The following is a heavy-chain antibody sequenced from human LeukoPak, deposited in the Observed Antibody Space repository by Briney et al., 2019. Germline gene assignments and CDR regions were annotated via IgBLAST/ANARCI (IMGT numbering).Heavy chain of an antibody. J-gene: IGHJ4*02. D-gene: IGHD5-24*01. Sequence: PSETLSLTCTVSGGSISSYYWSWIRQPPGKGLEWIGYIYYSGSTNHNPSLKSRVTISVDTSKNQFSLKLSSVTAADTAVYYCARGSGEMATIADYWGQGTLVTVSS. CDR1: GGSISSYY. CDR2: IYYSGST. V-gene: IGHV4-59*01. CDR3: ARGSGEMATIADY.